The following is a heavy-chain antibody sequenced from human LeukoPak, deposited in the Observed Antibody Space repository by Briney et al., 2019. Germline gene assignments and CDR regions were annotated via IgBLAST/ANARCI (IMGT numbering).Heavy chain of an antibody. V-gene: IGHV3-30*18. J-gene: IGHJ4*02. CDR1: GFIFSSYG. D-gene: IGHD6-6*01. CDR3: AKGERQLADPHFDY. CDR2: ISYDGSNK. Sequence: GRSLRLSCVASGFIFSSYGMHWVRQAPGKGLEWVAIISYDGSNKYYADSATGRFTISRDNSKNTLYLQMNSLRAEDTAVYYCAKGERQLADPHFDYWGQGTLVTVSS.